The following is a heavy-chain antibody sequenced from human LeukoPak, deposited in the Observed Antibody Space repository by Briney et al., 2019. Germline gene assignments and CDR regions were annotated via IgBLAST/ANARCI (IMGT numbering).Heavy chain of an antibody. D-gene: IGHD3-3*02. J-gene: IGHJ6*04. CDR2: IKSEGEGATT. CDR1: GFTIGTAW. Sequence: PGGSLRLSCVSSGFTIGTAWMSWVRQAPGKGLEWLGHIKSEGEGATTDYAAPAKGRFAISRDDSKNMIYPQMSSLKIDDTAIYYCIAHFPYFYGFDVWGKGTTVTVSS. V-gene: IGHV3-15*01. CDR3: IAHFPYFYGFDV.